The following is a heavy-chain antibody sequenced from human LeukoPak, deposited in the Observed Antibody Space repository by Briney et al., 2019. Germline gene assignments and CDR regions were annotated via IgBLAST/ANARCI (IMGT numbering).Heavy chain of an antibody. D-gene: IGHD3-22*01. J-gene: IGHJ3*02. Sequence: PGGSLRLSCAASGFTFSSDSMNWVRQAPGKGLEWVSSISSSSSYIYYADSVKGRFTISRDNAKNSLYLQMNSLRAEDTAVYYCARGSSGYYHSLNDAFDIWGQGTMVTVSS. V-gene: IGHV3-21*01. CDR3: ARGSSGYYHSLNDAFDI. CDR2: ISSSSSYI. CDR1: GFTFSSDS.